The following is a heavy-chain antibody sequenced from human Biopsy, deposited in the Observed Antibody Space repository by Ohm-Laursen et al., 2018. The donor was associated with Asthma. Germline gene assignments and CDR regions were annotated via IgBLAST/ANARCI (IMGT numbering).Heavy chain of an antibody. Sequence: SVKVSCNASGVALSGYTFEWVRQARGLGLEWIAWIVFASGATNYAQNFLDRLTVTRDMSAGSVSMELRGLSSTDTAVYYCAAGRTSLQGESLIWGQGTLVSVSS. CDR2: IVFASGAT. CDR3: AAGRTSLQGESLI. J-gene: IGHJ4*01. CDR1: GVALSGYT. V-gene: IGHV1-58*01. D-gene: IGHD2/OR15-2a*01.